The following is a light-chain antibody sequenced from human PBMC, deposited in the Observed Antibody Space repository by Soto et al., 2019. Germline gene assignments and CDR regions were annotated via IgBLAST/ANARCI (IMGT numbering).Light chain of an antibody. CDR3: QQYGGSPPYT. J-gene: IGKJ2*01. V-gene: IGKV3-20*01. Sequence: EIELTQSPGTLSLSPGERATLSCRASQSVGSRYIAWYQQKPGQATRLLIYGASSRATGIPDRFSGGGSGTDFTLTISRLEPVDFAVYYCQQYGGSPPYTFGQGTKLDIK. CDR2: GAS. CDR1: QSVGSRY.